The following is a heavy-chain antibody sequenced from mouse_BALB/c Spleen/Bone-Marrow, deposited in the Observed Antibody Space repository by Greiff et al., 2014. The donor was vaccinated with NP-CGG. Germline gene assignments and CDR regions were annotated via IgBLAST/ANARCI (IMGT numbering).Heavy chain of an antibody. CDR3: ARDYDYDY. CDR2: INSNGGST. J-gene: IGHJ2*01. CDR1: GFTFSSYG. D-gene: IGHD2-4*01. Sequence: EVQREESGGGLVQPGGSLKLSCAASGFTFSSYGMSWVRQTPDKRLELVATINSNGGSTYYPDSVKGRFTISRDDAKNTLYLQMSSLKSEDTAMYYCARDYDYDYWGQGTTLTVSS. V-gene: IGHV5-6-3*01.